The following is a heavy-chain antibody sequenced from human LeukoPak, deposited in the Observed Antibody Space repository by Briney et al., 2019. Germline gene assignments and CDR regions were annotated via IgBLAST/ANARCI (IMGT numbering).Heavy chain of an antibody. CDR2: INPNSGGT. D-gene: IGHD3-9*01. CDR3: ARVYPNDWLPFRVRLPAQFDP. V-gene: IGHV1-2*02. Sequence: GASVKVSCKASGYTFTGYYMHWVRQAPGQGLEWMGWINPNSGGTNYAQKFQGRVTMTRDTSISTAYMELSRLRSDDTAVYYCARVYPNDWLPFRVRLPAQFDPWGQGTLVTVSS. J-gene: IGHJ5*02. CDR1: GYTFTGYY.